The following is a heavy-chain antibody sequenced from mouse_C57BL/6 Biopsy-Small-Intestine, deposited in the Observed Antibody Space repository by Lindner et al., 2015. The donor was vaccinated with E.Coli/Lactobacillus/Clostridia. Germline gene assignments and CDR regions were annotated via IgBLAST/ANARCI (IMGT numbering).Heavy chain of an antibody. CDR3: ARSGGDGYFCDY. D-gene: IGHD2-3*01. V-gene: IGHV1-82*01. CDR2: IYPGDGDT. Sequence: VQLQESGPELVKPGASVKISCKASGYAFSSSWMNWVKQRPGKGLEWIGRIYPGDGDTNYNGKFKDKASLTADKSSNTAYLQLSSLTSEDSAVYFCARSGGDGYFCDYWGQGTTLTVSS. CDR1: GYAFSSSW. J-gene: IGHJ2*01.